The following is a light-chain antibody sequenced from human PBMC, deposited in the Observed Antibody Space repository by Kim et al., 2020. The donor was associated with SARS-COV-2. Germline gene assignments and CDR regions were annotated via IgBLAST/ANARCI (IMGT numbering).Light chain of an antibody. J-gene: IGLJ2*01. Sequence: GQRITISCSGSSSNIGSNHVYWYRQLTGTAPKPLINRNNQRPSGVPDRFSGSKSGTTASLAISGLRSEDEADYYCAAWDDSLSGVVFGGGTKLTVI. CDR3: AAWDDSLSGVV. CDR2: RNN. CDR1: SSNIGSNH. V-gene: IGLV1-47*01.